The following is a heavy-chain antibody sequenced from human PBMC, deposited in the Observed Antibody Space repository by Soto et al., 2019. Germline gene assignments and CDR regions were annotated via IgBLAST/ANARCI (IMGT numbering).Heavy chain of an antibody. D-gene: IGHD1-26*01. CDR1: GFSFIDFG. CDR2: ISSDGSNK. CDR3: AKDFSRGPMGLSLDS. V-gene: IGHV3-30*18. J-gene: IGHJ5*01. Sequence: QVQLVESGGGVVHPGRSLRLSCAASGFSFIDFGLHWVRQAPGKGLEWLALISSDGSNKFYADSVRGRFTVSRDRSENTLHLHMNAVRIDDTSMYYCAKDFSRGPMGLSLDSWGQGTLVIVS.